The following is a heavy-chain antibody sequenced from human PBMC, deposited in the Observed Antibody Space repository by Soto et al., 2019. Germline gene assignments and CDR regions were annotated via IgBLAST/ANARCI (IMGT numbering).Heavy chain of an antibody. V-gene: IGHV4-39*01. CDR2: IRYGGATSGTT. CDR1: GGSVSSDKYL. CDR3: ARHADLRSPPFVFHI. J-gene: IGHJ3*02. Sequence: QVQLQESGPRLVKPSETLTLKCTVSGGSVSSDKYLWGWIRQPPGKGLEWVASIRYGGATSGTTFYNPSLVGRLTVSLDTSAYQVSLRLTPVTATDTSVYYCARHADLRSPPFVFHIWGQGTLVTVSS. D-gene: IGHD1-26*01.